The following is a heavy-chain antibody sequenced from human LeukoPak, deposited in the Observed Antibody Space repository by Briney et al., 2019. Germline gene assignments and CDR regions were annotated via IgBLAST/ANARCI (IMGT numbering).Heavy chain of an antibody. J-gene: IGHJ4*02. Sequence: GGSLRLSCSASGFTFGDYAMSWVRQAPGKGLEWVGFIRSKASGGTTEYAASVKGRFTISRDDSKSIAYLQMNSLITEDTAVDYCTRGYSIDYWGQGTLVTVSS. CDR1: GFTFGDYA. CDR2: IRSKASGGTT. D-gene: IGHD4-11*01. V-gene: IGHV3-49*04. CDR3: TRGYSIDY.